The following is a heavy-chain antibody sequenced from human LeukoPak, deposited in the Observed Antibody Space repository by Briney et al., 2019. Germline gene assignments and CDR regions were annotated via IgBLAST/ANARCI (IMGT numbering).Heavy chain of an antibody. Sequence: ASVKVSCKVSGYTLTESSMHWVRQAPGKGLEWMGGFDPEDGETIYAQKFQGRVTMTEDTSTDTAYMELSSLRSEDTAVYYCATFFLGRRGEFDYWGQGTLVTVSS. CDR2: FDPEDGET. J-gene: IGHJ4*02. V-gene: IGHV1-24*01. CDR1: GYTLTESS. CDR3: ATFFLGRRGEFDY. D-gene: IGHD3-10*01.